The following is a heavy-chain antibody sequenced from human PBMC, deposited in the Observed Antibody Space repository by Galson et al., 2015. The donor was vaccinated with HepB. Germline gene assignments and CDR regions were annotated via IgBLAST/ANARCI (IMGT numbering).Heavy chain of an antibody. J-gene: IGHJ3*02. CDR3: AREPLYTNSLTSASDI. D-gene: IGHD1-1*01. CDR2: IYATGST. V-gene: IGHV4-61*02. Sequence: TLSLTCTVSGGSISSVSSYWSWIRQPAGKGLEWIGRIYATGSTNYNPSLKSRVTMSVDTSQNQFSLKLSSVTAADTAVYYCAREPLYTNSLTSASDIWGQGTMVTVSS. CDR1: GGSISSVSSY.